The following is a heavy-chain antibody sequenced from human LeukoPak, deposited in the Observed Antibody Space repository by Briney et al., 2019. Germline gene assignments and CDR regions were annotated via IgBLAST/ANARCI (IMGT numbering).Heavy chain of an antibody. CDR3: ARGPLTVTTTLDF. D-gene: IGHD4-17*01. J-gene: IGHJ4*02. CDR2: ISSSSSYI. CDR1: GFTFSNYA. Sequence: GGSLRLSCAASGFTFSNYAMSWVRQAPGKGLEWVSSISSSSSYIYYADSVKGRFTISRDNAKNSLYLQMNSLRAEDTAVYYCARGPLTVTTTLDFWGQGTLVTVSS. V-gene: IGHV3-21*01.